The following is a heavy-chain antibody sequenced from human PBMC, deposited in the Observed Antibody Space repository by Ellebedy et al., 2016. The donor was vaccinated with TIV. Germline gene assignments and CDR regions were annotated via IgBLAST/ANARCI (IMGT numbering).Heavy chain of an antibody. D-gene: IGHD1/OR15-1a*01. J-gene: IGHJ4*02. CDR1: GFTFTTFW. Sequence: GESLKISCAASGFTFTTFWMSWVRQAPEKGLEWVGNINQDGSEKCYGDSVKGRFTISRDNAKNSVYLQMNSLRAEDTAVYYCARENWYNDYWGQGTLVTVSS. CDR2: INQDGSEK. V-gene: IGHV3-7*04. CDR3: ARENWYNDY.